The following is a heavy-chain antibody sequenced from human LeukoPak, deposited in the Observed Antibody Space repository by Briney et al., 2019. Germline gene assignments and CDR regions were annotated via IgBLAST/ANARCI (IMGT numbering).Heavy chain of an antibody. CDR3: ARVSPSYNWNAESLDY. CDR1: GFTFSSYA. Sequence: GGSLRLSCAASGFTFSSYAMHWVRQPPGKGLEWVAVISYDGSNKYYADSVKGRFTISRDNSKNTLYLQMNSLRAEDTAVYYCARVSPSYNWNAESLDYWGQGTLVTVSS. V-gene: IGHV3-30*01. J-gene: IGHJ4*02. CDR2: ISYDGSNK. D-gene: IGHD1-20*01.